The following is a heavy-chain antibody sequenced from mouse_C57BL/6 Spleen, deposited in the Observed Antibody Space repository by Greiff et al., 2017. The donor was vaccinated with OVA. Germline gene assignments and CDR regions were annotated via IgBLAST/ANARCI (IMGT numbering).Heavy chain of an antibody. J-gene: IGHJ3*01. CDR2: ISDGGSYT. CDR1: GFTFSSYA. V-gene: IGHV5-4*01. CDR3: ARDYYSNSV. D-gene: IGHD2-5*01. Sequence: EVQVVESGGGLVKPGGSLKLSCAASGFTFSSYAMSWVRQTPEKRLEWVGTISDGGSYTYYTDNVKGRVTISRDNAKNNLYLQMSHLKSEDTAMYYCARDYYSNSVWGQGTLVTVSA.